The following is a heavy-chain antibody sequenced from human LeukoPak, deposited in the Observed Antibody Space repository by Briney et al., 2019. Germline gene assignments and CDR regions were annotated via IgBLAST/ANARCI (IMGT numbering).Heavy chain of an antibody. CDR3: VTRPLCASGIPVS. D-gene: IGHD2-2*02. J-gene: IGHJ4*02. CDR1: SGSISSSGYY. CDR2: FYYTGST. Sequence: SETLSLTCIVSSGSISSSGYYWDWIRQPPGKGLEWIGNFYYTGSTYYNPSLKSRITISVDTSKNQFSVKLRSVTAADTAVYYCVTRPLCASGIPVSWGQGTLVTVSS. V-gene: IGHV4-39*01.